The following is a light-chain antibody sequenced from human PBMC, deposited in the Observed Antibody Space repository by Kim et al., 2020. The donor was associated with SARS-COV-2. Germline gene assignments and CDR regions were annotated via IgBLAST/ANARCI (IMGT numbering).Light chain of an antibody. Sequence: SAAVRDRVTITCRASQGISNSLAWYQQKVGKVPKLLLYAASRLESGVPSRFSGSGSGTDYTLTISSLQPEDVAIYYCQQYYSTPTFGQGTKVDIK. CDR3: QQYYSTPT. CDR2: AAS. V-gene: IGKV1-NL1*01. J-gene: IGKJ1*01. CDR1: QGISNS.